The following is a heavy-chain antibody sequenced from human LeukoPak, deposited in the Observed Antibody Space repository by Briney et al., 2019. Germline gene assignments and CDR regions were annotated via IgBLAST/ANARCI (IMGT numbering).Heavy chain of an antibody. V-gene: IGHV3-74*01. D-gene: IGHD3-3*01. Sequence: GGSLRLSCAASGFTFSSKWMHGVRQVPGRGLVWVSRIKTDGTSTSYADSVKGRFTISRDNAKNTLYLQMNSLRAEDTAVYYCARGRADYDYWSGYYHYMDVWGKGTMVTVSS. J-gene: IGHJ6*03. CDR1: GFTFSSKW. CDR2: IKTDGTST. CDR3: ARGRADYDYWSGYYHYMDV.